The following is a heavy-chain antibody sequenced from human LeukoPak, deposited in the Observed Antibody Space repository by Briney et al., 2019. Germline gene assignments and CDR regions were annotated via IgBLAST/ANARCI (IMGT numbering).Heavy chain of an antibody. CDR3: ARDRSGYCSGGSCSARVVFDY. V-gene: IGHV3-23*01. CDR1: GFSFSSYG. CDR2: ISDSGDST. J-gene: IGHJ4*02. Sequence: GGSLRLSCAASGFSFSSYGMGWVRQAPGKGLEWVSGISDSGDSTYYADSVKGRFTISRDNSKNTLYLQMNSLRAEDTAVYYCARDRSGYCSGGSCSARVVFDYWGQGTLVTVSS. D-gene: IGHD2-15*01.